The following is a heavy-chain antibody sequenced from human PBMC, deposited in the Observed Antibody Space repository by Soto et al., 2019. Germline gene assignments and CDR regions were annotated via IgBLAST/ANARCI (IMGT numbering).Heavy chain of an antibody. CDR1: GFTVSSNY. V-gene: IGHV3-66*01. D-gene: IGHD1-26*01. CDR3: ARDYGGAYYYGMDV. Sequence: GSLRLSCAASGFTVSSNYMSWVRQAPGKGLEWVSVIYSGGSTYYADSVKGRFTISGDNSKNTLYLQMNSLRAEDTAVYYCARDYGGAYYYGMDVWGQGTTVTVSS. J-gene: IGHJ6*02. CDR2: IYSGGST.